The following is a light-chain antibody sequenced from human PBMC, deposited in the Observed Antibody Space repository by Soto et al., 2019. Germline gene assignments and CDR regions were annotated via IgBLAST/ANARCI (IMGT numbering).Light chain of an antibody. Sequence: DIVMTQSPDSLAVSLGERATINCKSSQSVLYSSDNKYYLAWYQQKPGQPPKLLNYWASTRESGVPDRFSGSGSGTDFTLTISSLQAGDLAVYYCQQCYAIPYTFGQGTRLEIK. CDR2: WAS. J-gene: IGKJ2*01. CDR3: QQCYAIPYT. V-gene: IGKV4-1*01. CDR1: QSVLYSSDNKYY.